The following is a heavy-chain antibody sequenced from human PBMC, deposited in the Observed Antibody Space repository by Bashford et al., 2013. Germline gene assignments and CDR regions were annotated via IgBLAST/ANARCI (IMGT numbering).Heavy chain of an antibody. J-gene: IGHJ6*02. V-gene: IGHV3-15*01. CDR1: GFTFSNAW. CDR3: TPELGIGLYNYGMDV. Sequence: GGPLRLSCAASGFTFSNAWMGWVRQAPGKGLEWVGRIKSKSDGGTPEYAAPVRGRFTISRDDSKNTLFLQMNSLKIEDTAVYYCTPELGIGLYNYGMDVWGQGTTVTVSS. D-gene: IGHD7-27*01. CDR2: IKSKSDGGTP.